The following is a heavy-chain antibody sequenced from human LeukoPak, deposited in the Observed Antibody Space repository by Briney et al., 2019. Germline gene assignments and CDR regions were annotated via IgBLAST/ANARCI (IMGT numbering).Heavy chain of an antibody. V-gene: IGHV3-7*03. J-gene: IGHJ4*02. CDR2: INPDGTEK. CDR1: GFSFSNHW. Sequence: SGGSLRLSCAASGFSFSNHWMIWVRQAPGKGLEWVATINPDGTEKRYVDSVKGRFTISRDNGKNSLYLQMSSLRAEDTAVYYCVRDDRVIAVGSRDHGAQGSLVTVSS. CDR3: VRDDRVIAVGSRDH. D-gene: IGHD6-19*01.